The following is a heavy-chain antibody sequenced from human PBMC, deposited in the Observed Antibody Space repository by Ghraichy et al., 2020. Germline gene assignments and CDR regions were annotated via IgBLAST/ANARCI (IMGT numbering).Heavy chain of an antibody. Sequence: GESLNISCKGSGYSFTSYWISWVRQMPGKGLEWMGRIDPSDSYTNYSPSFQGHVTISADKSISTAYLQWSSLKASDTAMYYCAMLSGGYRTRFLEWLPRKEFDYWGQGTLVTVSS. J-gene: IGHJ4*02. CDR3: AMLSGGYRTRFLEWLPRKEFDY. D-gene: IGHD3-3*01. CDR1: GYSFTSYW. V-gene: IGHV5-10-1*01. CDR2: IDPSDSYT.